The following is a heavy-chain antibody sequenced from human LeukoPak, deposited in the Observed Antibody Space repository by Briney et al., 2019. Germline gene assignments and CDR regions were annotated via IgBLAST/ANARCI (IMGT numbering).Heavy chain of an antibody. CDR1: GYTFTSYG. J-gene: IGHJ6*03. D-gene: IGHD3-3*01. CDR3: ARGPGITIFGVVTYYYYYMDV. CDR2: INAFNGNT. Sequence: ASVKVSCKASGYTFTSYGIRWVRQAPGQGLEWMGWINAFNGNTNYAHKLQGRVTMTTDTSTSTAYMELRSLRSDDTAVYYCARGPGITIFGVVTYYYYYMDVWGKGTTVTVSS. V-gene: IGHV1-18*01.